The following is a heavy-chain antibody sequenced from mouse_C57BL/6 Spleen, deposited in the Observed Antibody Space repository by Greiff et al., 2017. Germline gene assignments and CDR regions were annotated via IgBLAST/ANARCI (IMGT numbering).Heavy chain of an antibody. D-gene: IGHD1-1*01. J-gene: IGHJ2*01. Sequence: VQLQQSGPVLVKPGASVKMSCKASGYTFTDYYMNWVKQSHGKSLEWIGVINPYNGGTSYNQKFKGKATLTVDKSSSTAYMELNSLTSEDSAVYYCAGDYYGSSFYFVYWGQGTTLTVSS. CDR3: AGDYYGSSFYFVY. CDR1: GYTFTDYY. CDR2: INPYNGGT. V-gene: IGHV1-19*01.